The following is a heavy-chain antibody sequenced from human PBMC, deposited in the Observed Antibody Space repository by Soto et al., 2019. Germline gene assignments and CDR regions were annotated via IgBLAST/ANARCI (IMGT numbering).Heavy chain of an antibody. CDR2: IWYDGSNK. CDR1: GFTFSSYG. CDR3: AREIDFWNGSPHDY. Sequence: GGSLRLSCAASGFTFSSYGMHWVRQAPGKGLEWVAVIWYDGSNKYYADSVKGRFTISRDNSKNTLYLQMNSLRAEDTAVYYCAREIDFWNGSPHDYWGQGTLVTVSS. V-gene: IGHV3-33*01. D-gene: IGHD3-3*01. J-gene: IGHJ4*02.